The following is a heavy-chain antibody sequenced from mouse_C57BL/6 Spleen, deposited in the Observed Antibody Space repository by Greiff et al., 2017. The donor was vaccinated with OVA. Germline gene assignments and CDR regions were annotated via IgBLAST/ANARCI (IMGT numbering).Heavy chain of an antibody. CDR2: ISYDGSN. CDR3: ARDYGG. J-gene: IGHJ2*01. D-gene: IGHD1-1*02. CDR1: GYSITSGYY. Sequence: DVKLVESGPGLVKPSQSLSLTCSVTGYSITSGYYWNWIRQFPGNKLEWMGYISYDGSNNYNPSLKNRISITRDTSKNQFFLKLNSVTTEDTATYYCARDYGGWGQGTTLTVSS. V-gene: IGHV3-6*01.